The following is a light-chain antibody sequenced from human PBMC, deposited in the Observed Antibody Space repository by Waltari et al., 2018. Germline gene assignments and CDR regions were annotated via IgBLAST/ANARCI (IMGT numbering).Light chain of an antibody. Sequence: DIQMTQSPSFVSASVGDRLTITCRARPGISSRLALYQQKPGKAPKLLIYTASTLQSGGPSRFSGSGSGTEFTLIITTLQPEDFATYFCLQAYSFPRTFGQGTKLEIK. V-gene: IGKV1-12*01. CDR2: TAS. CDR1: PGISSR. J-gene: IGKJ2*01. CDR3: LQAYSFPRT.